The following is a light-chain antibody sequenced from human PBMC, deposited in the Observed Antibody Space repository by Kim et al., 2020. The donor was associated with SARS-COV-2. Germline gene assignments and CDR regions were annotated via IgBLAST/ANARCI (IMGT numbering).Light chain of an antibody. Sequence: QSALTQPASVSGSPGQSITISCTGSSSDVGGYNYVSWYQQYPGKAPKLKIYDVSNRPSGVSDRFSGSKSVNTASLTISGLQAEDEADYYCSSYTSSNSYVFGTETKVTVL. CDR1: SSDVGGYNY. CDR2: DVS. CDR3: SSYTSSNSYV. J-gene: IGLJ1*01. V-gene: IGLV2-14*01.